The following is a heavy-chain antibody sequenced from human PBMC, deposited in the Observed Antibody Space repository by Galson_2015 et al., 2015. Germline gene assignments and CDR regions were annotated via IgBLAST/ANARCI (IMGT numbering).Heavy chain of an antibody. Sequence: TLSLTCAVSSGAFTSGVFYWSWIRQPPGKGLEWIGYIYYNGSTSYNPSLKSRLIMSLDTSENQVSLRLTSVTAADTAVYYCSRTRLTIFGAFIPWDNWFDPWCQGTLVAFSS. CDR3: SRTRLTIFGAFIPWDNWFDP. CDR1: SGAFTSGVFY. CDR2: IYYNGST. V-gene: IGHV4-31*11. J-gene: IGHJ5*02. D-gene: IGHD3-3*01.